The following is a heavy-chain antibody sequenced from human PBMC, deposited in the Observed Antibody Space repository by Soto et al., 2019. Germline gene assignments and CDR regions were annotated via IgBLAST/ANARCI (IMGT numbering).Heavy chain of an antibody. J-gene: IGHJ5*02. Sequence: PGGSLRLSCAASGFTFSSYGMHWVRQAPGKGLEWVAVIWYDGSNKYYADSVKGRFTISRDNSKNTLYLQMNSLRAEDTAVYYCARGSIWFGDNHRELFDPWGQGTLVTVSS. CDR2: IWYDGSNK. CDR3: ARGSIWFGDNHRELFDP. CDR1: GFTFSSYG. D-gene: IGHD3-10*01. V-gene: IGHV3-33*01.